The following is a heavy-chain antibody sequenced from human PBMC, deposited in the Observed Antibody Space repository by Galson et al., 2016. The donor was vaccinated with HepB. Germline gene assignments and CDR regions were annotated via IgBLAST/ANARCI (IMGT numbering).Heavy chain of an antibody. Sequence: SCKASGYSFTGYFLNWVRQAPGQGLEWMGWIGPGSGDTEYAQKFQGRVTITRDRSISTVTMELNRLRSDDTAVYYCARSTGFGIRIDYWGQGTQVTVSS. V-gene: IGHV1-2*02. D-gene: IGHD3-10*01. J-gene: IGHJ4*02. CDR3: ARSTGFGIRIDY. CDR1: GYSFTGYF. CDR2: IGPGSGDT.